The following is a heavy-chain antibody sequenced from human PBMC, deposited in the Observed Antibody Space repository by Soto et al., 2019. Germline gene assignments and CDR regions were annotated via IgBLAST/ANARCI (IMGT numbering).Heavy chain of an antibody. CDR2: INAGNGNT. D-gene: IGHD5-18*01. CDR1: GYTFTSYA. CDR3: ARGGIQLWYRVATTGWFDP. Sequence: RASVKVSCKASGYTFTSYAMHWVRQAPGQRLEWMGWINAGNGNTKYSQKFQGRVTITRDTSASTAYMELSSLRSEDTAVYYCARGGIQLWYRVATTGWFDPWGQGTLVTVSS. J-gene: IGHJ5*02. V-gene: IGHV1-3*01.